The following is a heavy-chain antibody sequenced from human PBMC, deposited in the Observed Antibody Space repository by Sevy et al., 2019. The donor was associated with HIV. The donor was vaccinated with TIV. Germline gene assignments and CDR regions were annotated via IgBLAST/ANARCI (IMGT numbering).Heavy chain of an antibody. D-gene: IGHD3-16*01. CDR3: AREDIVLGEDNYYGMDV. Sequence: GGSLRLSCAASGFTLGSYTMNWVRQAPGKGPEWVSVLYSGGRISYADSVQGRFTISRDNSKNTLYLQMNSLSAEDTAVYYCAREDIVLGEDNYYGMDVWGQGTTVTVSS. CDR1: GFTLGSYT. J-gene: IGHJ6*02. V-gene: IGHV3-53*01. CDR2: LYSGGRI.